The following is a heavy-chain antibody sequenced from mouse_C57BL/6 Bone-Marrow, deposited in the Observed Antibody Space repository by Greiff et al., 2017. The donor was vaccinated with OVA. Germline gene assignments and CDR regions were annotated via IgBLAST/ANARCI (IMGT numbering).Heavy chain of an antibody. CDR2: IDPSDSET. D-gene: IGHD1-1*01. CDR1: GYTFTSYW. CDR3: ARSLYYYGSSYVWYFDV. Sequence: QVQLQQPGAELVRPGSSVKLSCKASGYTFTSYWMHWVKQRPIQGLEWIGNIDPSDSETHYNQKFKDKATLTVDTSSSTAYMQLSSLTSEDSAVYYCARSLYYYGSSYVWYFDVWGTGTTVTVSS. J-gene: IGHJ1*03. V-gene: IGHV1-52*01.